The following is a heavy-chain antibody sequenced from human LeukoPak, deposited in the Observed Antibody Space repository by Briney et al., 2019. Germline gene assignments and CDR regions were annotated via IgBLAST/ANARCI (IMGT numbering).Heavy chain of an antibody. Sequence: GGSLRLSCAASGFSFSSYWMSWGRQAPGKGLEWVANIRQDGSEEYYVDSVKGRFTISRDNAKNSLYLQMNSLRAEDTAVYYCARIAALYHYYMDVWGKGTTVTVSS. CDR3: ARIAALYHYYMDV. D-gene: IGHD3-22*01. CDR2: IRQDGSEE. J-gene: IGHJ6*03. CDR1: GFSFSSYW. V-gene: IGHV3-7*01.